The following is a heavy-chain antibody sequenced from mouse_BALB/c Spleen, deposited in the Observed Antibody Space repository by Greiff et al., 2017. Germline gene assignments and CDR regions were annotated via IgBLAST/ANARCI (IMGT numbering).Heavy chain of an antibody. CDR1: GFPFSSFG. CDR3: ARSPPIYYGGLAD. J-gene: IGHJ3*01. Sequence: EVHLVASGGGLVQPGGSRKLSCAASGFPFSSFGMHWVRQAPEKGLEWVAYISSGSSTIYYADTVKGRFTISRDNPKKTLFLQMTSLRSEDTAMYYCARSPPIYYGGLADGGQGTLVTVAA. D-gene: IGHD2-1*01. CDR2: ISSGSSTI. V-gene: IGHV5-17*02.